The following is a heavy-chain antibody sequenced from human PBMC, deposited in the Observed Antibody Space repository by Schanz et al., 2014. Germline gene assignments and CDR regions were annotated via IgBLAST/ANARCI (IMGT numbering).Heavy chain of an antibody. CDR1: GGSIRSGTYY. V-gene: IGHV4-61*02. D-gene: IGHD1-1*01. CDR3: ARDTTWRLDL. J-gene: IGHJ2*01. Sequence: QVQLQESGPGLVKPSQTLSLTCTVSGGSIRSGTYYWSWIRQPAGKALEWVGRVSPNGITNYNPSLKSRVTISLDTSKNQFSLTLTSLTAADTAVYYCARDTTWRLDLWGRGTLVTVSS. CDR2: VSPNGIT.